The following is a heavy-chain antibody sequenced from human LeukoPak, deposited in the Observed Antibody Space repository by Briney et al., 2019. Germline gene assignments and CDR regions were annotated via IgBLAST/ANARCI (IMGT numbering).Heavy chain of an antibody. J-gene: IGHJ6*02. Sequence: SETLSLTCSVSGDSIRSGNYFWGWVRQPPGTGLEWTGSVYYSGNTYYNPSLKSRVAMSVDTSKNHFSLKVRSLTAADTAVYYCARHVGHGGNDFMYRGMDVWGQGTTVTVSS. CDR2: VYYSGNT. D-gene: IGHD4-23*01. CDR3: ARHVGHGGNDFMYRGMDV. CDR1: GDSIRSGNYF. V-gene: IGHV4-39*01.